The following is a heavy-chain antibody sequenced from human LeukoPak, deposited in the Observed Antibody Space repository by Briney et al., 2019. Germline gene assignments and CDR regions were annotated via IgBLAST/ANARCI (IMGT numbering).Heavy chain of an antibody. J-gene: IGHJ4*02. D-gene: IGHD4-11*01. CDR1: GFTFSSYS. CDR3: ARGPTTVSPPG. V-gene: IGHV3-21*01. CDR2: ISSSGAYI. Sequence: GGSLRLSCAASGFTFSSYSRNWVRQAPGKGLEWVSSISSSGAYIFYADSVKGRFTISRDNAKNSLYLQMNSLRAEDTAVYYCARGPTTVSPPGWGQGTLVTVSS.